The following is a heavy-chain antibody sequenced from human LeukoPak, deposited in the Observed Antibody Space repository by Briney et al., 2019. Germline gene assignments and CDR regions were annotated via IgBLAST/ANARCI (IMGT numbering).Heavy chain of an antibody. CDR1: EFTFSNAW. Sequence: PGGSLRLSCAASEFTFSNAWMSWVRQAPGKGLEWVSAISGSGGSTYYADSVKGRFTISRDNSKNTLYLQMNSLRAEDTAVYYCAKLQSLLETVLLWFGEPGDDYWGQGTLVTVSS. D-gene: IGHD3-10*01. J-gene: IGHJ4*02. V-gene: IGHV3-23*01. CDR2: ISGSGGST. CDR3: AKLQSLLETVLLWFGEPGDDY.